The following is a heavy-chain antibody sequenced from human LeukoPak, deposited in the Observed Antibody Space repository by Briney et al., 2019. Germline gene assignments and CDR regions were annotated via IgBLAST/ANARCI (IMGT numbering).Heavy chain of an antibody. CDR2: ISGSGGTT. CDR1: GFTFSDYA. D-gene: IGHD2-2*01. CDR3: AKKDCSSTTCSIDS. V-gene: IGHV3-23*01. J-gene: IGHJ4*02. Sequence: GGSQRLSCAASGFTFSDYAMSWVRQAPGKGVEWVSDISGSGGTTYYADSVKGRFTISRDDYKHTLHVQMKSLRAEDTAVYYCAKKDCSSTTCSIDSWGQGTLVTVSA.